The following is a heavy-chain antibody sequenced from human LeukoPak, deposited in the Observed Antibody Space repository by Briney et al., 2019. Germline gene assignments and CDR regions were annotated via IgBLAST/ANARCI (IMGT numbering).Heavy chain of an antibody. D-gene: IGHD6-13*01. CDR3: ASPDPYSSSWYGAFDI. J-gene: IGHJ3*02. V-gene: IGHV1-46*01. CDR2: INPSGGST. CDR1: GYTFTSYY. Sequence: ASVKVSCKASGYTFTSYYMHWVRQAPGQGLEWMGIINPSGGSTSYAQKFQGRVTMTRDTSTSTVYMELSSLRSEDTAVYYCASPDPYSSSWYGAFDIWGQGTMVTVSS.